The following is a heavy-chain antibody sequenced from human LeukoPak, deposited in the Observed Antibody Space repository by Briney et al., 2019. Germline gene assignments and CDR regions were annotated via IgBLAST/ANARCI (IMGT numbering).Heavy chain of an antibody. CDR2: IKQDGSEK. CDR1: GFTFSSYW. D-gene: IGHD6-19*01. J-gene: IGHJ4*02. CDR3: AKDKASSGWYVD. V-gene: IGHV3-7*03. Sequence: PGGSLRLSCAASGFTFSSYWMSWVRQAPGKGLEWVANIKQDGSEKYYVDSVKGRFTISRDNSKNTLYLQMNSLRAEDTAVYYCAKDKASSGWYVDWGQGTLVTVSS.